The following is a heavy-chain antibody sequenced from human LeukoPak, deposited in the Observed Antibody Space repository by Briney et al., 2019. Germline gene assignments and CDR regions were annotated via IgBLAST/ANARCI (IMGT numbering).Heavy chain of an antibody. CDR3: ARIETTYGSGSYPGY. D-gene: IGHD3-10*01. CDR2: IIPILGIA. Sequence: ASVKVSCKASGYTFTGYYIHWVRQAPGQGLEWMGWIIPILGIANYAQKFQGRVTITADKSTSTAYMELSSLRSEDTAVYYCARIETTYGSGSYPGYWGQGTLVTVSS. J-gene: IGHJ4*02. CDR1: GYTFTGYY. V-gene: IGHV1-69*10.